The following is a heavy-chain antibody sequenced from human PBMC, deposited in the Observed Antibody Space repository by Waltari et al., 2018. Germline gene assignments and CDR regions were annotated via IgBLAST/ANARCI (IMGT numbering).Heavy chain of an antibody. CDR2: IYYSGST. V-gene: IGHV4-59*01. Sequence: QVQLQESGPGLVKPSETLSLTCTVSGGSISSYYWSWIRQPPGKGLEWIGYIYYSGSTNSNPSLKSRVTISVDTSKNQFSLKLSSVTAADTAVYYCARVGAPWYFDLWGRGTLVTVSS. J-gene: IGHJ2*01. CDR1: GGSISSYY. CDR3: ARVGAPWYFDL.